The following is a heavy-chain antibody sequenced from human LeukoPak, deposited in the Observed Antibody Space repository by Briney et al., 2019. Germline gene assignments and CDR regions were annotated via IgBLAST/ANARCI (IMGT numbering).Heavy chain of an antibody. CDR1: GGSFSGYY. CDR3: ARGLPKHDYGDYGGTWFDP. J-gene: IGHJ5*02. Sequence: SETLSLTCAVYGGSFSGYYWSWIRQPPGKGLEWIGEINHSGSTNYNPSLKSRVTISVDTSKNQFSLRLSSVTAADTALYYCARGLPKHDYGDYGGTWFDPWGQGTLVTVSS. CDR2: INHSGST. V-gene: IGHV4-34*01. D-gene: IGHD4-17*01.